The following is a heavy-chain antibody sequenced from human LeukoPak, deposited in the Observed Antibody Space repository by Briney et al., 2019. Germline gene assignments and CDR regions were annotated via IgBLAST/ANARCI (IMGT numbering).Heavy chain of an antibody. V-gene: IGHV1-3*01. J-gene: IGHJ4*02. CDR3: ARDRYCSGGSCQPGRLKLDY. Sequence: ASVKVSFKASGYVFVSYNIHWVRQAPGQRLEWMGWINGGNGNTKYSQKFQDRVTITKDTSASTVYMELSRLRSEDTAVYYCARDRYCSGGSCQPGRLKLDYWGQGTPVTVSS. CDR1: GYVFVSYN. D-gene: IGHD2-15*01. CDR2: INGGNGNT.